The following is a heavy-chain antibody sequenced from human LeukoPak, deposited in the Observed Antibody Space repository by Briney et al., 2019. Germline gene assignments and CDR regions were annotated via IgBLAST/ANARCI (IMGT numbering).Heavy chain of an antibody. V-gene: IGHV4-59*01. CDR2: IYYRGST. Sequence: SETLSLTCTVSGGSISNYHWSWIRQPPGKGLEWIGYIYYRGSTSYNPSLKSRVTISVDMSKNQFSLKLSSVTAADTAVYYCARERGLSGYCSSTSCYLDYWGQGTLVTVSS. D-gene: IGHD2-2*01. CDR1: GGSISNYH. J-gene: IGHJ4*02. CDR3: ARERGLSGYCSSTSCYLDY.